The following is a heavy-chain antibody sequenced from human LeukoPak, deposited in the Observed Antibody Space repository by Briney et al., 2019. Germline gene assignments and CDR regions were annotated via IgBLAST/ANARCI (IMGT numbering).Heavy chain of an antibody. Sequence: SETLSLTCAVSGGSISSSNWWSWVRQPPGKGLEWIGEIYHSGSTNYNPSLKSRVTISVDTSKNQFSLKLSSVTAADTAVYYCARGGIDNDYVWGSYRRAEVTYFDYWGQGTLVTVSS. V-gene: IGHV4-4*02. CDR2: IYHSGST. J-gene: IGHJ4*02. CDR3: ARGGIDNDYVWGSYRRAEVTYFDY. D-gene: IGHD3-16*02. CDR1: GGSISSSNW.